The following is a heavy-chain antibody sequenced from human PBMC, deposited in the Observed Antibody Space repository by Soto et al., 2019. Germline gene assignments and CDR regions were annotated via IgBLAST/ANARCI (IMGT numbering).Heavy chain of an antibody. CDR3: ARRAGLQGNWNGGYFDF. CDR2: IYWDDDK. D-gene: IGHD1-1*01. J-gene: IGHJ4*02. Sequence: QITLKESGPTRVKPTQTLTLTCTFSGFSLSTSGVGVGWIRQPPGKALERLALIYWDDDKRYSPSLKSRLTITKDPSKTQVVLTMTIMDPVDTAPYYCARRAGLQGNWNGGYFDFWGQGALVTVSS. CDR1: GFSLSTSGVG. V-gene: IGHV2-5*02.